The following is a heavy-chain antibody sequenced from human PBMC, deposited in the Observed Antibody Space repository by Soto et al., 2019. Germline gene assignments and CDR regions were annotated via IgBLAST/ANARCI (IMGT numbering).Heavy chain of an antibody. Sequence: QVQLQESGPGLVKPSQTLSLTCTVSGGSISSGGYYWSWIRQHPGKGLEWIGYIYYSGSTYYNPSLKSRVTISVDTSKNQFSLKLSSVTAADTAVYYCARGRRREPYYDILTGSAEGEYNWFDPWGQGTLVTVSS. J-gene: IGHJ5*02. CDR3: ARGRRREPYYDILTGSAEGEYNWFDP. CDR1: GGSISSGGYY. D-gene: IGHD3-9*01. V-gene: IGHV4-31*03. CDR2: IYYSGST.